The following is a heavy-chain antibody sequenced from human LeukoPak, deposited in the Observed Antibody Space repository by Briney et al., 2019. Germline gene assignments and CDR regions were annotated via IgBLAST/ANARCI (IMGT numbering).Heavy chain of an antibody. Sequence: TGGSLRLSCAASGFTFSNYWMAWVRQTPGKGLEWVANIKQDGSERYYVDSVKGRFTISRDNAKNSLYLQMNSLRDEDTALYYCATSAAGFDYWGRGALVTVSS. J-gene: IGHJ4*02. V-gene: IGHV3-7*01. CDR3: ATSAAGFDY. D-gene: IGHD6-13*01. CDR2: IKQDGSER. CDR1: GFTFSNYW.